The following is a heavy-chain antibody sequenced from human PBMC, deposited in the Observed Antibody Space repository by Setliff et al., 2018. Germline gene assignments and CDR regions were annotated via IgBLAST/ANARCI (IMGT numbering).Heavy chain of an antibody. CDR1: GFTFTDSF. CDR3: ARWTTMGHMPYFDY. CDR2: ISSRSNIV. Sequence: GGSLRLSCETSGFTFTDSFMSWVRQAPGKGLEWISYISSRSNIVYYAESVKGRFTVSRDNAKKSLYLQLSSLGGEDTAMYYCARWTTMGHMPYFDYWGQGSLVTVSS. J-gene: IGHJ4*02. V-gene: IGHV3-11*04. D-gene: IGHD2-2*01.